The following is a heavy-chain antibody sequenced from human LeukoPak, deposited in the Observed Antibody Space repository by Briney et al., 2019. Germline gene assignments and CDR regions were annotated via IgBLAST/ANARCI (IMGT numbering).Heavy chain of an antibody. V-gene: IGHV3-23*01. CDR2: ISGSGGST. D-gene: IGHD2-8*01. J-gene: IGHJ4*02. CDR1: GFTVSSNY. CDR3: AKELNLKWYYFDY. Sequence: GGSLRLSCAASGFTVSSNYMSWVRQAPGKGLEWVSAISGSGGSTYYADSVKGRFTISRDNSKNTLYLQVNSLRAEDTAVYYCAKELNLKWYYFDYWGQGTLVTVSS.